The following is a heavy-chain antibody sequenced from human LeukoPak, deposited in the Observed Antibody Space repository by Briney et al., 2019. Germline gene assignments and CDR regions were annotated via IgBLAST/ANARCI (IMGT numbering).Heavy chain of an antibody. D-gene: IGHD6-19*01. Sequence: PSETLSLTCSVSDGSISSYYWSWIRQSPGKGLEWIGYIYYSGSTNYNPSLRSRVTISVDTSKNQFSLNLSSVTAADTAVYYCARVSSSGWCFDYWGQGALVTVSS. J-gene: IGHJ4*02. CDR2: IYYSGST. CDR3: ARVSSSGWCFDY. V-gene: IGHV4-59*01. CDR1: DGSISSYY.